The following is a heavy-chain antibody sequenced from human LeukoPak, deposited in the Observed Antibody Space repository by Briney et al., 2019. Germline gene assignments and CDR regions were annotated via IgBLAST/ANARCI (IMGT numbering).Heavy chain of an antibody. CDR1: GFTFSSYW. J-gene: IGHJ4*02. CDR2: TNTDGSST. V-gene: IGHV3-74*03. Sequence: GGSLRLSCAASGFTFSSYWMHWVRQAPGKGLVWVSGTNTDGSSTMYADSVKGRFTIARDNAKNTLYLQMNSLRAEDTAVYYCARDNMGFDYWGQGTLVTVSS. CDR3: ARDNMGFDY. D-gene: IGHD1-26*01.